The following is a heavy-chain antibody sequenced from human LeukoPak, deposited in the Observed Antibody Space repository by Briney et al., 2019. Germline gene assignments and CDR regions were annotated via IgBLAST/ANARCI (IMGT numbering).Heavy chain of an antibody. CDR3: AKDLGRYSSGWLPIDY. J-gene: IGHJ4*02. D-gene: IGHD6-19*01. V-gene: IGHV3-11*01. Sequence: GGALRLSCAASGFTFTDYYMSWIRQAPGKGLEWVSYITNSGTTIYYADPVKGRFTISRDNAKNSLYLQMNSLRAEDTAVYYCAKDLGRYSSGWLPIDYWGQGTLVTVSS. CDR1: GFTFTDYY. CDR2: ITNSGTTI.